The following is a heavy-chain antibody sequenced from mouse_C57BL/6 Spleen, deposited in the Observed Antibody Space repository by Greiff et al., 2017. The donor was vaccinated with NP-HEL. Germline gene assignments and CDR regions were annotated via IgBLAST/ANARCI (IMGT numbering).Heavy chain of an antibody. V-gene: IGHV1-69*01. CDR1: GYTFTSYW. J-gene: IGHJ3*01. D-gene: IGHD2-1*01. CDR3: ARSGGNPAWFAY. CDR2: IDPSDSYT. Sequence: VQLQQPGAELVMPGASVKLSCKASGYTFTSYWMHWVKQRPGQGLEWIGEIDPSDSYTNYNQKFKGQSTLTVDKSSRTAYMQLSSLTSEDSAVYYCARSGGNPAWFAYWGQGTLVTVSA.